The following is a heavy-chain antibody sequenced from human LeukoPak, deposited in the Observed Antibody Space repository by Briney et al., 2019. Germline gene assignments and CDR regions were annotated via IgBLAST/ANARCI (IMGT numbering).Heavy chain of an antibody. CDR1: GFTFNNYA. J-gene: IGHJ4*02. D-gene: IGHD3-10*01. V-gene: IGHV3-48*04. Sequence: PGGSLRLSCAASGFTFNNYAINWVRQTPGGRLEWVSFIGISSGPLLYADSVKGRFTISRDNAKASVYLQMNRLRAEDTAVYYCARAKGYTSSYSFDYWGQGILVTVSS. CDR3: ARAKGYTSSYSFDY. CDR2: IGISSGPL.